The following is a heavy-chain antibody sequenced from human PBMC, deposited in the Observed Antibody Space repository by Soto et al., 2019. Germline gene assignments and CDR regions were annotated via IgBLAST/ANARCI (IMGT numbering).Heavy chain of an antibody. J-gene: IGHJ4*02. CDR3: ANGCGGTCYSRIHY. V-gene: IGHV3-23*01. CDR1: GFTFSSYA. Sequence: EVQLLESGGGLVQPGGSLRLSCAACGFTFSSYAMSWVRQAPGKGLEWVSGISDSGGSTYYADSVKGRFTISRDNSKNTLYLQMNSLRAEDTAVYYCANGCGGTCYSRIHYWGQGTLVTVSS. CDR2: ISDSGGST. D-gene: IGHD2-15*01.